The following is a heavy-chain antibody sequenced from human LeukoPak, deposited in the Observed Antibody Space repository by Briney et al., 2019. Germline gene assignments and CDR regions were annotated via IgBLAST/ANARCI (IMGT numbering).Heavy chain of an antibody. CDR3: ARGIFGVV. Sequence: SETLSLTCTVSGGSISSSSYYWGWIRQPPGKGLEWIGSIYYSGSTYYNPSLKSRVTISVDTSKNQFSLKLSSVTAADTAVYYCARGIFGVVWGQGTLVTVSS. D-gene: IGHD3-3*01. CDR2: IYYSGST. J-gene: IGHJ4*02. V-gene: IGHV4-39*01. CDR1: GGSISSSSYY.